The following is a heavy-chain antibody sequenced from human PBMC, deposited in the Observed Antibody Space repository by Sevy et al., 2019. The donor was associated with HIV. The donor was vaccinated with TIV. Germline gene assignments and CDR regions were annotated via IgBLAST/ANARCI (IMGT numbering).Heavy chain of an antibody. CDR2: IYYSGST. CDR3: ARGPVSKPTNY. D-gene: IGHD2-8*01. Sequence: SETLSLTCTVSGGSISSGDYYWSWIRQPPGKGLEWIGYIYYSGSTYYNPSLKSRVTISVDTSKNQFSLKLSSVTAADTAVYYCARGPVSKPTNYXGXGTLVTVSS. J-gene: IGHJ1*01. V-gene: IGHV4-30-4*01. CDR1: GGSISSGDYY.